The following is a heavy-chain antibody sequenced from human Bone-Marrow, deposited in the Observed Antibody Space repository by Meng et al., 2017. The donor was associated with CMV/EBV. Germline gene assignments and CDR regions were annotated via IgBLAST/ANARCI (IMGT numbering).Heavy chain of an antibody. Sequence: GESLKISCAASGFAFNNAWMNWVRQASGKGLEWVARIKRDADGGTREYAAPVKGRFTISRDNAKNSLYLQMNSLRAEDTALYYCAKLSGRYDFWSGYYYDYWGQGTLVTVSS. CDR3: AKLSGRYDFWSGYYYDY. CDR2: IKRDADGGTR. V-gene: IGHV3-15*05. D-gene: IGHD3-3*01. J-gene: IGHJ4*02. CDR1: GFAFNNAW.